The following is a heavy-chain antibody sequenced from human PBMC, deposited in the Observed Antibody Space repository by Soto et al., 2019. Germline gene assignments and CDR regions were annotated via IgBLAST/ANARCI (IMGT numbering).Heavy chain of an antibody. CDR2: IYYSGTT. D-gene: IGHD1-26*01. J-gene: IGHJ4*02. CDR3: ARREIQGPIDY. Sequence: QVQLQESGPGLAKPSDTLSLTCAVSGYSISSSNWCGWIRQPPGKGLEWIGYIYYSGTTYYNPSLKSRVTMSVDTSKNQFSLKLTSVTAVDTAVYYCARREIQGPIDYWGQGTLVTVSS. V-gene: IGHV4-28*01. CDR1: GYSISSSNW.